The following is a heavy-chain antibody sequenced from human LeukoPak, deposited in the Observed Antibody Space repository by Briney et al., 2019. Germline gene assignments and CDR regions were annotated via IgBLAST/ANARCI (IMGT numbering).Heavy chain of an antibody. CDR3: ARDLASSTGWEFDY. CDR1: GFTVSTNY. J-gene: IGHJ4*02. V-gene: IGHV3-53*01. D-gene: IGHD6-19*01. Sequence: GGSLRLSCAAPGFTVSTNYMSWVRQAPGKGLEWVSLIYSASSTYYADSVKGRFTISRDNSKNTLYLQMNSLRAEDTAMYYCARDLASSTGWEFDYWGQGTLVTVSS. CDR2: IYSASST.